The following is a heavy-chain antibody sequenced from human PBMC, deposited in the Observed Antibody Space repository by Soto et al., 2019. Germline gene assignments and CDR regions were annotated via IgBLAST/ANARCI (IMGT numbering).Heavy chain of an antibody. Sequence: GGSLRLSCEASGFTFKNYWMHWVRQAPGKGLVWVSRINSDGSNRRYADSVQGRFTISRDNAKNTVYLQMNSLRAEDTAVYYCAKTEGTMISGYFYYNIDVWGQGTTVTVSS. D-gene: IGHD3-22*01. CDR2: INSDGSNR. V-gene: IGHV3-74*01. CDR1: GFTFKNYW. J-gene: IGHJ6*02. CDR3: AKTEGTMISGYFYYNIDV.